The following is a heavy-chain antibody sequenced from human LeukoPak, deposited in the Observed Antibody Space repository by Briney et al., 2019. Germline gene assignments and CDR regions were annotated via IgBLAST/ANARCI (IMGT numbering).Heavy chain of an antibody. V-gene: IGHV3-23*01. CDR2: ISGSGGST. J-gene: IGHJ6*03. Sequence: GGSLRLSCAASGFTFSSYAMSWVRQAPGKGLEWVSAISGSGGSTYYADSVKGRFTISRDNSKNTLYLQMNSLRAEDTAGYYCAKTLRSAYSSGWYSYYYYMDVWGKGTTVTVSS. CDR1: GFTFSSYA. D-gene: IGHD6-19*01. CDR3: AKTLRSAYSSGWYSYYYYMDV.